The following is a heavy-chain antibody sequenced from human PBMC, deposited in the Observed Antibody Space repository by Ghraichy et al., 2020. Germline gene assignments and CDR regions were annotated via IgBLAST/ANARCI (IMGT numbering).Heavy chain of an antibody. CDR1: GGSFSGYY. V-gene: IGHV4-34*01. Sequence: SETLSLTCAVYGGSFSGYYWSWIRQPPGKGLEWIGEINHSGSTNYNPSLKSRVTISVDTSKNQFSLKLSSVTAADTAVYYCARWLKYSSSWYPRMDVWGKGTTVTVSS. CDR3: ARWLKYSSSWYPRMDV. J-gene: IGHJ6*04. D-gene: IGHD6-13*01. CDR2: INHSGST.